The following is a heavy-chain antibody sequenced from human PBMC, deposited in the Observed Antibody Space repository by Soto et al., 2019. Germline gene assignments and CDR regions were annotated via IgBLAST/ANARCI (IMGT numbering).Heavy chain of an antibody. Sequence: SETLSLTCTVSGDSMSVYYWSWIRQSAGKGLEWIGRIFASGSTNYNPSLKSRVSMSLDTSKNLFSLKVTSVNAAATAVYYCARGVYGSGNYHFPYWGQGALVTVSS. CDR3: ARGVYGSGNYHFPY. CDR2: IFASGST. J-gene: IGHJ4*02. V-gene: IGHV4-4*07. CDR1: GDSMSVYY. D-gene: IGHD3-10*01.